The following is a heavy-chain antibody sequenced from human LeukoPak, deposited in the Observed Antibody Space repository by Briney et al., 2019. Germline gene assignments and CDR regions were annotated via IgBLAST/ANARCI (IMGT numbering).Heavy chain of an antibody. CDR2: ISSSSSTI. Sequence: PGGSLRLSCAASGFTFSSYWMHWVRQAPGKGLEWVSYISSSSSTIYYADSVKGRFTISRDNAKNSLYLQMNSLRAEDTAVYYCARASIRFLEWLLSYFDYWGQGTLVTVSS. CDR1: GFTFSSYW. V-gene: IGHV3-48*01. J-gene: IGHJ4*02. CDR3: ARASIRFLEWLLSYFDY. D-gene: IGHD3-3*01.